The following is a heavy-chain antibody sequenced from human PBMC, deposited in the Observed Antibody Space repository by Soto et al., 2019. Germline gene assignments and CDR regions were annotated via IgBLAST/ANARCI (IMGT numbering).Heavy chain of an antibody. Sequence: SETLSLTCTVSGGSITTYQWSWIRQPPGKGLEWIGGYSGFTDYNPSLESRATISVDHSKNQFSLTLRSVTAADSAVYYCARDYGDYSFFFDFWGQGALVTVSS. CDR1: GGSITTYQ. J-gene: IGHJ4*02. CDR2: YSGFT. CDR3: ARDYGDYSFFFDF. D-gene: IGHD4-17*01. V-gene: IGHV4-59*01.